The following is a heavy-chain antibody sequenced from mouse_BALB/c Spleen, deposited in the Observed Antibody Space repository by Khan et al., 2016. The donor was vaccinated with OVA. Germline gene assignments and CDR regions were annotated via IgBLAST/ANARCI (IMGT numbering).Heavy chain of an antibody. J-gene: IGHJ3*01. Sequence: QVQLQQSGAELARPGASVKLSCKASGYTFTSYWMQWVKQRPGQGLEWIGAIYPGDGDTRYTQKFKGKATLTADKSSSTAYMQLSSLASEDSAVSYCAEGGISAWFAYWGQGTLVTVSA. V-gene: IGHV1-87*01. D-gene: IGHD6-2*01. CDR2: IYPGDGDT. CDR1: GYTFTSYW. CDR3: AEGGISAWFAY.